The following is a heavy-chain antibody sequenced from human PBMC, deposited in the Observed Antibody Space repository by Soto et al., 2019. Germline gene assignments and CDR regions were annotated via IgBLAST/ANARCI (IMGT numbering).Heavy chain of an antibody. CDR2: TYYRSKWYN. J-gene: IGHJ4*02. D-gene: IGHD4-17*01. Sequence: SQILSLTCAISGDSVSSNSAAWNWIRQSPSRGLEWLGRTYYRSKWYNDYAVSVKSRITINPDTSKNQFSLKLSSVTAADTALYYCERSSPDPDYGDFNWGQGTLVTVSS. CDR3: ERSSPDPDYGDFN. CDR1: GDSVSSNSAA. V-gene: IGHV6-1*01.